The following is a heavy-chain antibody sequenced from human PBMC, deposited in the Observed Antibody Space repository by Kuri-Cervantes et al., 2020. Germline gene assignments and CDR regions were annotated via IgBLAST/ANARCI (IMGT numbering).Heavy chain of an antibody. V-gene: IGHV1-69*13. CDR1: GGTFSSYA. CDR3: AADLTYCGGDCYSHFDY. D-gene: IGHD2-21*01. CDR2: IIPIFGTA. Sequence: SVKVSCKASGGTFSSYAISWVRQAPGQGLEWMGGIIPIFGTANYAQKFQGRVTITADESTSTAYIELSSLRSEDTAVYYCAADLTYCGGDCYSHFDYWGQGTLVTVSS. J-gene: IGHJ4*02.